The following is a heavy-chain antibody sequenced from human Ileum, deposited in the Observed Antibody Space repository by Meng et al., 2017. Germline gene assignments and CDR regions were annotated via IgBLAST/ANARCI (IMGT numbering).Heavy chain of an antibody. CDR2: ISGYNART. CDR3: AKSFSGYASSGFDY. J-gene: IGHJ4*02. D-gene: IGHD6-25*01. CDR1: GYTFTNYG. Sequence: QVQLVQSGTEVKGPGASVKVSCKASGYTFTNYGISWVRQAPGQGLEWMGWISGYNARTNYAHNLQGRVTMTTDTSTTTSYMELRGLRSDDTAVYYCAKSFSGYASSGFDYWGRGTLVTVSS. V-gene: IGHV1-18*01.